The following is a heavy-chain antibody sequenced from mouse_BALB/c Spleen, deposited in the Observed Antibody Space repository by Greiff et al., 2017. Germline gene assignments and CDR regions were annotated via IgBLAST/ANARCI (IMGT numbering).Heavy chain of an antibody. V-gene: IGHV1-9*01. CDR2: ILPGSGST. D-gene: IGHD2-1*01. Sequence: VQLQQSGAELMKPGASVKISCKATGYTFSSYWIEWVKQRPGHGLEWIGEILPGSGSTNYNEKFKGKATFTADTSSNTAYMQLSSLTSEDSAVYYCARGGGNFYFDYWGQGTTLTVSS. J-gene: IGHJ2*01. CDR3: ARGGGNFYFDY. CDR1: GYTFSSYW.